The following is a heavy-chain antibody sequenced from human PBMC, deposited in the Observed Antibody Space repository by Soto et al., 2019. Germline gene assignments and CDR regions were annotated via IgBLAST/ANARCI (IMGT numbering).Heavy chain of an antibody. D-gene: IGHD6-19*01. V-gene: IGHV3-9*01. Sequence: DVQLGESGGGLVQPGRSLRLSCAASGFTFDDYAMHWVRQAPGKGLEWVSGISWNSGSIGYADSVKGRFPISRDNAKNSMYLQRNSLRAADTALYYCAKDSRIALDTRDDDYYYCLDVCGQGTTVTVS. CDR3: AKDSRIALDTRDDDYYYCLDV. CDR1: GFTFDDYA. J-gene: IGHJ6*02. CDR2: ISWNSGSI.